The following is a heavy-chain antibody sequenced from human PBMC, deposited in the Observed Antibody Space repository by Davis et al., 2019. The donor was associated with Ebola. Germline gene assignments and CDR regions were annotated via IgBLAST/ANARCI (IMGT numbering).Heavy chain of an antibody. D-gene: IGHD3-3*01. J-gene: IGHJ6*02. V-gene: IGHV3-30*18. Sequence: PGGSLRLSCAASGFTFSSYGMHWVRQAPGKGLEWVAVISYDGSNKYYADSVKGRFTISRDNSKNTLYLQMNSLRAEDTAVYYCAKELRFLEWFDRDYYYGMDVWGQGTTVTVSS. CDR3: AKELRFLEWFDRDYYYGMDV. CDR2: ISYDGSNK. CDR1: GFTFSSYG.